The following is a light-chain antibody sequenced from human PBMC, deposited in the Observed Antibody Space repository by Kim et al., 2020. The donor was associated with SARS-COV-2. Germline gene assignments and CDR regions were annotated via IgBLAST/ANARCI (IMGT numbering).Light chain of an antibody. Sequence: SASVGDSVTITCRASENIGTWLALYQQRPGRAPSLLIYLASTLESGVPSRFSGTGSGTEFSLSITSLQPDDFATYYCQHYSRFPYTFGQGTKLEI. J-gene: IGKJ2*01. CDR2: LAS. CDR1: ENIGTW. CDR3: QHYSRFPYT. V-gene: IGKV1-5*03.